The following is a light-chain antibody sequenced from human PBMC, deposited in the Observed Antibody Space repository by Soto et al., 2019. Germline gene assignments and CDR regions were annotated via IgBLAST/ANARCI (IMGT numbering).Light chain of an antibody. V-gene: IGKV1-5*03. CDR2: KAT. CDR1: QSIGTC. J-gene: IGKJ2*01. CDR3: QQYNISPYT. Sequence: IQMTQSPSTLSASVGDRVTITCRASQSIGTCLAWYQQKPGKAPKVLIHKATILESGVPSRFSGSGSGTEYTLTISRLQPDYFATYYCQQYNISPYTFGQGTKVEIK.